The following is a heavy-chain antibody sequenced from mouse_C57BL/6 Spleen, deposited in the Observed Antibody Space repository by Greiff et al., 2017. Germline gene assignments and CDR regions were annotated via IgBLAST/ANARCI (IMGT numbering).Heavy chain of an antibody. CDR2: ISNGGGST. CDR3: ARHGGSYAMDY. J-gene: IGHJ4*01. V-gene: IGHV5-12*01. CDR1: GFTFSDYY. Sequence: EVMLVESGGGLAQPGGSLKLSCAASGFTFSDYYMHWVRQTPEKGLEWVAYISNGGGSTYYPDKFKGRCTITRDKATNTLYLQMSRLKSEDTAVYYCARHGGSYAMDYWGQGTSVTVSS.